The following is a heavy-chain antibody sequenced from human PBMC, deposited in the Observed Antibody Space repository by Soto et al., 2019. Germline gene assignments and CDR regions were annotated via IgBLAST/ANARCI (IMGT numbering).Heavy chain of an antibody. V-gene: IGHV4-31*03. CDR2: ISSSGST. CDR1: GDSIGGVGY. J-gene: IGHJ5*02. D-gene: IGHD2-21*02. Sequence: PSETLSLTCTVSGDSIGGVGYWSWIRQFPGRGLEWIGCISSSGSTYYNPALNNRISLSLDTSQNQFSLKLLSVTAAYTAIYYCARSGVTGIVIPSHWFAPWGQGTLVTVSS. CDR3: ARSGVTGIVIPSHWFAP.